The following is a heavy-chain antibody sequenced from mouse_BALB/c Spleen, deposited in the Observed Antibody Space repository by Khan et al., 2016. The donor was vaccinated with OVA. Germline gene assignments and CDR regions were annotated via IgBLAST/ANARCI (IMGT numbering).Heavy chain of an antibody. J-gene: IGHJ2*01. CDR1: GYSFTNYW. Sequence: EVQLKQSGTVLARPGASVKMSCKASGYSFTNYWMHWVQQRPGQGLEWIGAIYPGISDTRYNQKFKGKAKLTAVTSASTAYMELSSLTNEDSVVYYCTRSYDSYYFDYWGQGTTLTVSS. D-gene: IGHD2-4*01. CDR2: IYPGISDT. V-gene: IGHV1-5*01. CDR3: TRSYDSYYFDY.